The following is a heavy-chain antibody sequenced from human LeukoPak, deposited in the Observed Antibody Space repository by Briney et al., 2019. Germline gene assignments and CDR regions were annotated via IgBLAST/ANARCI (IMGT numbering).Heavy chain of an antibody. D-gene: IGHD3-10*01. Sequence: SETLSLTCAVYGGSFSGYYWSWIRQPPGKGLEWIGEINHSGSTNYNPSLKSRVTISVDTSKNQFSLKLSSVTAADTAVYYCAGPYGSGSYYRVENWGQEPRVTVSS. V-gene: IGHV4-34*01. CDR1: GGSFSGYY. CDR3: AGPYGSGSYYRVEN. CDR2: INHSGST. J-gene: IGHJ4*02.